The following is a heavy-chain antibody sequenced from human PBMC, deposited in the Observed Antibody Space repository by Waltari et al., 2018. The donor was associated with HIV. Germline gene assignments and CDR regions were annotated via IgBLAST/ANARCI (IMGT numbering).Heavy chain of an antibody. Sequence: QVQLVQSGAEVKKPGASVRVSCKTSGYTFTDYYIHWVRQAPGQGLEWLGWINPVTGGTKYPQAFQGRVTLTRDTSISTAYMELTSLKSDDTAVYFCANALGLRAPLDYWGQGTLVTVSS. CDR3: ANALGLRAPLDY. V-gene: IGHV1-2*02. CDR1: GYTFTDYY. J-gene: IGHJ4*02. CDR2: INPVTGGT. D-gene: IGHD2-2*01.